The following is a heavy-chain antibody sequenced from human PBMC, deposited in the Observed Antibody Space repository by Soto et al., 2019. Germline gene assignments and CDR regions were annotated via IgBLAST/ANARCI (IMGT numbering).Heavy chain of an antibody. Sequence: PSETLSLTCTVSGGSISSGGYYWSWIRQHPGKGLEWIGYIYYSGSTYYNPSLKSRVTISVDTSKNQFSLKLSSVTAADTAVYYCARAIPLTIFGVANWFDPWGQGTLVTVSS. J-gene: IGHJ5*02. D-gene: IGHD3-3*01. CDR3: ARAIPLTIFGVANWFDP. CDR2: IYYSGST. CDR1: GGSISSGGYY. V-gene: IGHV4-31*03.